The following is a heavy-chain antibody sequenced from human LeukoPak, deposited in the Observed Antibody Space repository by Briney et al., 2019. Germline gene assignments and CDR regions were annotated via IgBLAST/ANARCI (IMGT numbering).Heavy chain of an antibody. Sequence: NPSGTLPLTCAVSGGSISSSNWWSWVRQPPGKGLEWIGEIYHSGSTNYNPSLKSRVTISVDKSKNQFSLKLSSVTAADTAVYYCARDWGALPYPTYWGQGTLVTVSS. CDR3: ARDWGALPYPTY. CDR1: GGSISSSNW. D-gene: IGHD1-26*01. J-gene: IGHJ4*02. CDR2: IYHSGST. V-gene: IGHV4-4*02.